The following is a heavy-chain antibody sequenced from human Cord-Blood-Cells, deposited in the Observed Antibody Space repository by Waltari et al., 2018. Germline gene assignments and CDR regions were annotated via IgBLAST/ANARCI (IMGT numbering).Heavy chain of an antibody. J-gene: IGHJ4*02. CDR2: ISAYNGNT. CDR3: ARVAWDIVVVPAARGGDY. V-gene: IGHV1-18*01. Sequence: QVQLMQSGAEVKKPGASVKVSCKASGYTFTSYGISWVRQAPGQGLEWMGWISAYNGNTNYAQKLQGRGTMTTDTSTSTAYMELRSLRSDDTAVYYCARVAWDIVVVPAARGGDYWGQGTLVTVSS. CDR1: GYTFTSYG. D-gene: IGHD2-2*01.